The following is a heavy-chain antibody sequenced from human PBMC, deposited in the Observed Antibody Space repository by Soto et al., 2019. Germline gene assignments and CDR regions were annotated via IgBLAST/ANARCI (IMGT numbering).Heavy chain of an antibody. Sequence: QVQLVQSGAEVKNPGASVKLSCKASGYIFTNYYIHWVRQAPGQGLEWMAKINPSGGSTNYAQKFQGRVTLARDTFTNTVYMELSSLRSEDTAIYYCARDLTSGDYWGQGTLVTVSS. V-gene: IGHV1-46*01. D-gene: IGHD7-27*01. CDR3: ARDLTSGDY. CDR1: GYIFTNYY. CDR2: INPSGGST. J-gene: IGHJ4*02.